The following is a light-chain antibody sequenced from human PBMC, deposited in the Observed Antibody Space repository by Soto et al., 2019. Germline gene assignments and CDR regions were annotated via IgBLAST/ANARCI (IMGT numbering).Light chain of an antibody. CDR3: QQSSSTPIT. CDR2: GAS. V-gene: IGKV1-39*01. J-gene: IGKJ5*01. Sequence: DIQMTQSPSSLSASVGDRVTITCRASQSIRSYLNWYQQKPGKAPKLLIYGASSLQSGVPSRFSGSGSGTDFSLTISSLQPEDYATYYCQQSSSTPITFGQGTRLDIK. CDR1: QSIRSY.